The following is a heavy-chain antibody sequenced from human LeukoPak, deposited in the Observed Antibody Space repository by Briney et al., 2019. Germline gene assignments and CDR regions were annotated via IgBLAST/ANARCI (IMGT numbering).Heavy chain of an antibody. CDR1: GFTFSTYS. CDR3: ARKGPAKWYSSGWLDSRNDAFDI. J-gene: IGHJ3*02. CDR2: ISSSSDYI. D-gene: IGHD6-19*01. Sequence: PGGSLRLSCAASGFTFSTYSMNWVRQAPGKGLEWVSSISSSSDYIYYADSVKGRFTISRDNAKNSLYLQMNSLRAEDTAVYYCARKGPAKWYSSGWLDSRNDAFDIWGQGTMVTVSS. V-gene: IGHV3-21*01.